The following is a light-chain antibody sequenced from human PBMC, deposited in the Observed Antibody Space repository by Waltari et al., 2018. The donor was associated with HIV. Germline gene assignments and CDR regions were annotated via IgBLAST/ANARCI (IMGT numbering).Light chain of an antibody. CDR3: QRYNNWPPIT. V-gene: IGKV3-15*01. J-gene: IGKJ5*01. CDR2: GAS. Sequence: IVMTQSPATLSVSQVEKATLSCRASQSVSSNLAWDQPKPGQAHRPLIYGASTRATGIPCRLSGSGSGTDFTLTISSLQSEDFAVYYWQRYNNWPPITFGQGTRLEIK. CDR1: QSVSSN.